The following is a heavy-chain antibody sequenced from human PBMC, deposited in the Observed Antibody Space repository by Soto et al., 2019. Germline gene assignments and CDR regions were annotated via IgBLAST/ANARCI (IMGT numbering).Heavy chain of an antibody. V-gene: IGHV4-34*01. J-gene: IGHJ6*02. Sequence: PSETLSLTCAVYGGSFSGYYWSWIRQPPGTGLKWIGEINHSGSTNYNPSLKSRVTISLDTSKNQFSLKLSSVTAADTAVYYCARVRGREYSSSSGGMDVWGQWTTVSV. D-gene: IGHD6-6*01. CDR2: INHSGST. CDR1: GGSFSGYY. CDR3: ARVRGREYSSSSGGMDV.